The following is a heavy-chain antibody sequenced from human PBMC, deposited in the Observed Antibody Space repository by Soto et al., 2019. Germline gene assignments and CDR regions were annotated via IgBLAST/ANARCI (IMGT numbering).Heavy chain of an antibody. Sequence: SETLSLTCTVSGDSISNYYWSWIRQSAEKRLEWIGRVSSTGSSYYNPSLKSRVTISVDTSKNQVSLNLTSVTAADTAVYYCARGVPAAGTDWFHPWGQGSLVTVSS. J-gene: IGHJ5*02. CDR3: ARGVPAAGTDWFHP. CDR2: VSSTGSS. CDR1: GDSISNYY. D-gene: IGHD6-13*01. V-gene: IGHV4-4*07.